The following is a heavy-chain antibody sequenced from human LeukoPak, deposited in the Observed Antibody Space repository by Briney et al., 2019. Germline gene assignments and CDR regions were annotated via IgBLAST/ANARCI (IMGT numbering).Heavy chain of an antibody. Sequence: SETLSLTCTVSGFSISSGYYWGWIRQPPGKGLEWIGRIYHSGSTYYNPSLKSRVTISVDTSKNQFSLKLSSVTAADTAVYYCARAREPPLFTYYFDYWGQGTLVTVSS. D-gene: IGHD1-26*01. CDR1: GFSISSGYY. CDR2: IYHSGST. J-gene: IGHJ4*02. CDR3: ARAREPPLFTYYFDY. V-gene: IGHV4-38-2*02.